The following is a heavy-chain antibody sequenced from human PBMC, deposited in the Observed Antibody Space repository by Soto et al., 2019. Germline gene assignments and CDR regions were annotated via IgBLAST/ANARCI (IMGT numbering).Heavy chain of an antibody. V-gene: IGHV1-2*04. D-gene: IGHD4-17*01. CDR2: INPNSGGT. CDR1: GYTFTCYY. Sequence: GSVKFSCKASGYTFTCYYMHWVRQAPGQGLEWMGWINPNSGGTNYAQKFQGCVTMTRNTSISTAYMELSRLRSDDTAVYYCAITFDYGDYVAFDIWGQGTMVAVS. J-gene: IGHJ3*02. CDR3: AITFDYGDYVAFDI.